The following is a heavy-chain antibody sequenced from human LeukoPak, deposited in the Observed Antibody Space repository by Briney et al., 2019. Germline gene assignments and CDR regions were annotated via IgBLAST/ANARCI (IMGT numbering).Heavy chain of an antibody. Sequence: GGSLRLSCVASGFTFDDYAMHWVRQAPGKGLAWVSGISWNGGGIRYADSVKGRVIISRDNAKNSLYLEMNSLKVDDMALYYCAKDIVSRRDGYFDLWGRGTLVTVSS. J-gene: IGHJ2*01. D-gene: IGHD1-1*01. CDR2: ISWNGGGI. CDR1: GFTFDDYA. V-gene: IGHV3-9*03. CDR3: AKDIVSRRDGYFDL.